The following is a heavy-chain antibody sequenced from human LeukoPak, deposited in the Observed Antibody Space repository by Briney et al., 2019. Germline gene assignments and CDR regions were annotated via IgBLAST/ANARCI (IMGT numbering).Heavy chain of an antibody. V-gene: IGHV3-21*04. CDR3: AKDRSSSWYEYYFDY. J-gene: IGHJ4*02. Sequence: PGGSLRLSCAASGFTVSSNYMSWVRQAPGKGLEWVSSISSSSSYIYYADSVKGRFTISRDNAKNSLYLQMNSLRAEDTALYYCAKDRSSSWYEYYFDYWGQGTLVTVSS. CDR1: GFTVSSNY. D-gene: IGHD6-13*01. CDR2: ISSSSSYI.